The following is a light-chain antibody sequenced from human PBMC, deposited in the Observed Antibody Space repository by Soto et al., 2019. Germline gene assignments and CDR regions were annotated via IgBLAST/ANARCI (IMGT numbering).Light chain of an antibody. CDR3: MQALRVPST. V-gene: IGKV2-28*01. Sequence: DIVMTQSPLSLAVTPGEPASISCRSSQSLVHSNGNKYLHWYXKRTGQYPQXLIYLGSNRASGVPDRFSGNESGTDFTMEISRVEAEDGGIYYGMQALRVPSTFGQGTKVDNK. CDR1: QSLVHSNGNKY. CDR2: LGS. J-gene: IGKJ1*01.